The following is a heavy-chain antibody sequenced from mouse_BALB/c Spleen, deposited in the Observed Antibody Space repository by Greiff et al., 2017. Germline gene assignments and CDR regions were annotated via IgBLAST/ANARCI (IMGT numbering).Heavy chain of an antibody. CDR2: IDPENGNT. Sequence: VQLKESGAELVRPGALVKLSCKASGFNIKDYYMHWVKQRPEQGLEWIGWIDPENGNTIYDPKFQGKASITADTSSNTAYLQLSSLTSEDTAVYYCARSYYGNYPLFAYWGQGTLVTVSA. CDR1: GFNIKDYY. D-gene: IGHD2-1*01. V-gene: IGHV14-1*02. J-gene: IGHJ3*01. CDR3: ARSYYGNYPLFAY.